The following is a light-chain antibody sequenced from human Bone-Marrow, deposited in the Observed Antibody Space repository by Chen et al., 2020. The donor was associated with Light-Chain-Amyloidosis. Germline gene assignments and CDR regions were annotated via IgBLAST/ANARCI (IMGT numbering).Light chain of an antibody. CDR1: QDVSNY. V-gene: IGKV1-33*01. Sequence: DIQMTQSPSSLSASVGDRVTITCRASQDVSNYLNWYQQKPGKAPKLLIYDASKLRAGVPSRFNGRGAGTDVTLTISSLQPEEIATFYCQQYESRQLTFGGGTKVAIK. CDR3: QQYESRQLT. J-gene: IGKJ4*01. CDR2: DAS.